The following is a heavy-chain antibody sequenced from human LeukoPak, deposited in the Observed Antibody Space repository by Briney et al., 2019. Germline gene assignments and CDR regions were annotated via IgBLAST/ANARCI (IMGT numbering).Heavy chain of an antibody. CDR2: IKPSGGSP. V-gene: IGHV1-46*01. D-gene: IGHD2-21*01. Sequence: ASVTVSFKASGYTFTYYYMHWVRQAPGQGLEWMGIIKPSGGSPTYAQKFQGRVTMTSDTSTRTVYMELSSLRSEDTAVYYCARRSGGDSRYFDNWGQGTLVTVSS. CDR3: ARRSGGDSRYFDN. J-gene: IGHJ4*02. CDR1: GYTFTYYY.